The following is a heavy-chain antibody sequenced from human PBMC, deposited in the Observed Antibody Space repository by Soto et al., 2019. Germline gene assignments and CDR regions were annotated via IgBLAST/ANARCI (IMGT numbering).Heavy chain of an antibody. CDR1: GGSFSGYY. V-gene: IGHV4-34*01. J-gene: IGHJ2*01. CDR2: INHSGST. CDR3: ARGVYDFWSGLYWYFDL. D-gene: IGHD3-3*01. Sequence: PSETLSLTCAVYGGSFSGYYWNWIRQPPGKGLEWIGEINHSGSTNYNPSLKSRVTISVDTSKNQFSLKLSSVTAADTAVYYCARGVYDFWSGLYWYFDLWGRGTLVTVSS.